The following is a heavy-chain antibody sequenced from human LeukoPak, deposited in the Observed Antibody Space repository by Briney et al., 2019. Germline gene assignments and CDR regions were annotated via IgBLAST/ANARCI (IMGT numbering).Heavy chain of an antibody. D-gene: IGHD4-17*01. J-gene: IGHJ3*02. Sequence: GGSLRLSCAASGFTFSSYGMHWVRQAPGKGLEWVAFIRYDGSNKYYADSVKGRFTISRDNSKNTLYLQMNSLRAEDTAVYYCAKEPYTVTDAFDIWGQGTMVTVSS. CDR3: AKEPYTVTDAFDI. CDR1: GFTFSSYG. CDR2: IRYDGSNK. V-gene: IGHV3-30*02.